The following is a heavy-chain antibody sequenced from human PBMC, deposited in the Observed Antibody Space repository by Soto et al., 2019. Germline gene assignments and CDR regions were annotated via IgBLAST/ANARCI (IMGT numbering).Heavy chain of an antibody. D-gene: IGHD3-22*01. CDR1: GGSISSGGYS. V-gene: IGHV4-30-2*01. J-gene: IGHJ3*02. CDR3: ARGMGNSSGYPSPLDI. Sequence: PSETLSLTCAVSGGSISSGGYSWSWIRQPPGKGLEWIGYIYHSGSTYYNPSLKSRVTISVDRSKNQFSLKLSSVTAADTAVYYCARGMGNSSGYPSPLDIWGQGTMVTVSS. CDR2: IYHSGST.